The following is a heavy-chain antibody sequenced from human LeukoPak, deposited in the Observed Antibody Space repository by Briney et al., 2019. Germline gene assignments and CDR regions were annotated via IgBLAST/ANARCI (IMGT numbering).Heavy chain of an antibody. CDR2: IIPIFGTA. V-gene: IGHV1-69*06. J-gene: IGHJ3*02. Sequence: EASVKVSCKASGGTFSSYAISWVRQAPGQGLEWMGGIIPIFGTANYAQKFQGRVTITADKSTSTAYMELSSLRPEDTAVYYCARGLYSSTSLDSPFDIWGQGTMVTVSS. CDR1: GGTFSSYA. D-gene: IGHD6-13*01. CDR3: ARGLYSSTSLDSPFDI.